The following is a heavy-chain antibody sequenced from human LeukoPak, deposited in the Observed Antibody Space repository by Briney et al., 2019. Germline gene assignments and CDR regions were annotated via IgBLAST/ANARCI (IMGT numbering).Heavy chain of an antibody. CDR1: GYTFTSYY. CDR3: ARGYYDSSGYYQNWFDP. CDR2: INPNSGGT. V-gene: IGHV1-2*02. J-gene: IGHJ5*02. Sequence: GASVKVSCKASGYTFTSYYMHWVRQAPGQGLEWMGWINPNSGGTNYAQKFQGRVTMTRDTSISTAYMELSRLRSDDTAVYYCARGYYDSSGYYQNWFDPWGQGTLVTVSS. D-gene: IGHD3-22*01.